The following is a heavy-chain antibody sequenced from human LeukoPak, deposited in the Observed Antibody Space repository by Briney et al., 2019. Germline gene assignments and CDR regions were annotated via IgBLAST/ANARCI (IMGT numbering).Heavy chain of an antibody. J-gene: IGHJ4*02. D-gene: IGHD6-13*01. CDR3: ARIGAAAGTGGFDY. Sequence: TPGGSLRLSCAVSGFTFSDYYMSWIRQAPGKGLEWVSYISSGGSTISHADSVKGRFTISRDNAENSLYLQMNSLRAEDTAVYYCARIGAAAGTGGFDYWGQGTLVTVSS. V-gene: IGHV3-11*01. CDR2: ISSGGSTI. CDR1: GFTFSDYY.